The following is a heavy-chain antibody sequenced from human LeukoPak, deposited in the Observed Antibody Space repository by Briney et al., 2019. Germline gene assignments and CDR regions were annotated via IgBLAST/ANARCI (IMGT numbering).Heavy chain of an antibody. CDR1: GGSISSYY. CDR3: ARVIVGTTYTYYYYYYMDV. V-gene: IGHV4-59*01. D-gene: IGHD1-26*01. Sequence: SETLSLTCTVSGGSISSYYWSWIRQPPGKGLEWIGYIYNSGSTNYNPSLKSRVTISVDTSKNQFSLKLSSVTAADTAVYYCARVIVGTTYTYYYYYYMDVWGKGTTVTVSS. J-gene: IGHJ6*03. CDR2: IYNSGST.